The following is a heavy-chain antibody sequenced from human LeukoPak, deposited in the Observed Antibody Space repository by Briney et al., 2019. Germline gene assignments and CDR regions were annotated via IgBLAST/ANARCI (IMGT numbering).Heavy chain of an antibody. CDR1: GFIFDDYA. CDR3: AKDFFDGGLSGNLGLAY. CDR2: ISWNSRNI. J-gene: IGHJ4*02. D-gene: IGHD3-10*01. V-gene: IGHV3-9*01. Sequence: PGGSLRLSCAAPGFIFDDYAMHWVRQAPGKGLEWVSSISWNSRNIHYRDSVRGRFTISRDNAKKSLSLEMNNLRPEDTAFYYCAKDFFDGGLSGNLGLAYWGPGTLVTVSS.